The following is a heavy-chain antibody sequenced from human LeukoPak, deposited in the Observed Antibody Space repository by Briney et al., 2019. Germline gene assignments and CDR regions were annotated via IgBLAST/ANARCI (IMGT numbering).Heavy chain of an antibody. J-gene: IGHJ4*02. V-gene: IGHV3-30*02. CDR3: ARLGYCSGGSCPDFDY. D-gene: IGHD2-15*01. CDR2: ILYDGSNK. CDR1: GFTFSSYG. Sequence: PGGSLRLSCAASGFTFSSYGMHWVRQAPGKGLEWVAFILYDGSNKYYADSVKGRFTISRDNSKNTLYLQMNSLRVGDTAVYYCARLGYCSGGSCPDFDYWGQGTLVTVSS.